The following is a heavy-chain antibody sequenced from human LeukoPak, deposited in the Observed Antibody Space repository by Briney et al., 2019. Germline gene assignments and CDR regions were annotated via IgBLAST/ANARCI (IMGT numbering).Heavy chain of an antibody. D-gene: IGHD3-10*01. V-gene: IGHV3-30*02. CDR3: ANMVRGVGIPFDY. Sequence: GGSLRLSCAASGFTFSSYGMHWVRQAPGKGLEWVAFIRYDGSNKYYADSVKGRFTISRDNSKNTLYLQMNSLRAEDTAVYYCANMVRGVGIPFDYWGQGTLVTVSS. CDR1: GFTFSSYG. CDR2: IRYDGSNK. J-gene: IGHJ4*02.